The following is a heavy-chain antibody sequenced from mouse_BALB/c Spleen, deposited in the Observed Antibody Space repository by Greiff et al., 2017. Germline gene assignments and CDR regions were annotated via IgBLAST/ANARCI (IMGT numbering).Heavy chain of an antibody. V-gene: IGHV3-2*02. CDR3: ARGGLTGSFAY. D-gene: IGHD4-1*01. CDR1: GYSITSDYA. J-gene: IGHJ3*01. CDR2: ISYSGST. Sequence: EVQGVESGPGLVKPSQSLSLTCTVTGYSITSDYAWNWIRQFPGNKLEWMGYISYSGSTSYNPSLKSRISITRDTSKNQFFLQLNSVTTEDTATYYCARGGLTGSFAYWGQGTLVTVSA.